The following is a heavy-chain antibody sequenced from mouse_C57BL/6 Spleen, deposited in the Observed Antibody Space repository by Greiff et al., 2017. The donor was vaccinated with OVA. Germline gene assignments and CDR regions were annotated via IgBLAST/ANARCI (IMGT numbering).Heavy chain of an antibody. V-gene: IGHV6-3*01. Sequence: EVKVEESGGGLVQPGGSMKLSCVASGFTFSNYWMNWVRQSPEKGLEWVAQIRLKSDNYATHYAESVKGRFTISRDDSKSSVYLQMNNLRAEDTGIYYCTDFRLGAYAMDYWGQGTSVTVSS. CDR3: TDFRLGAYAMDY. J-gene: IGHJ4*01. CDR2: IRLKSDNYAT. D-gene: IGHD4-1*01. CDR1: GFTFSNYW.